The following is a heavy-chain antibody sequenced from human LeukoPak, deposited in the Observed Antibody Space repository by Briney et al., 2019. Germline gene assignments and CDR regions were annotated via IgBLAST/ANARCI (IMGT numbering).Heavy chain of an antibody. CDR2: ISSSSSTI. CDR3: ARDSPDIVVVVAATDAFDI. J-gene: IGHJ3*02. CDR1: GFTFSSYS. V-gene: IGHV3-48*01. Sequence: GGPLSLSCAASGFTFSSYSMNWARQAPGKGREWVSYISSSSSTIYYADSVKGRFTISRDNAKNSLYLQMNSLRAEDTAVYYCARDSPDIVVVVAATDAFDIWGQGTMVTVSS. D-gene: IGHD2-15*01.